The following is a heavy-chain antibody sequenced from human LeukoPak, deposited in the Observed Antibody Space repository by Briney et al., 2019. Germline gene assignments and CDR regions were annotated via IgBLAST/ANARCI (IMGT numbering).Heavy chain of an antibody. CDR1: GYTFSDYY. J-gene: IGHJ4*02. Sequence: ASVKVSCKASGYTFSDYYMPWVRQAPGQGLEWMGWINPYSGGTNYAEKFQGRVTMTRDTSMTTAYMELSSLRSDDTAMYYCATLRRSGWYIGDWGQGTLVTVSS. CDR3: ATLRRSGWYIGD. D-gene: IGHD6-19*01. V-gene: IGHV1-2*02. CDR2: INPYSGGT.